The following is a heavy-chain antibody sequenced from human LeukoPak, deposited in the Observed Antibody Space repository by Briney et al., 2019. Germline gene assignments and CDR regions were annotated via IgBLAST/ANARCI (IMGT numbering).Heavy chain of an antibody. CDR1: GGSISSYY. Sequence: SETLSLTCTVSGGSISSYYWSWIRQPAGKGLEWIGRIYTSGSTNYNPSLKSRVTMSVDTSKNQFSLKLNSVTAADTAVYYCARDRWLPIGWGYAFDIWGQGTMVTVSS. CDR3: ARDRWLPIGWGYAFDI. D-gene: IGHD5-12*01. J-gene: IGHJ3*02. V-gene: IGHV4-4*07. CDR2: IYTSGST.